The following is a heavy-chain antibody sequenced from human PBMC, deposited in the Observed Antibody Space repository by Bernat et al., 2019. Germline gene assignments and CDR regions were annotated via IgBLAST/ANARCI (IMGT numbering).Heavy chain of an antibody. V-gene: IGHV4-39*01. CDR2: IYYMGST. D-gene: IGHD3-9*01. CDR3: ARIHNNGFDHLFDP. J-gene: IGHJ5*02. CDR1: GGSITGGSITSTSYY. Sequence: QLQLQESGPGLVKPSETLSLTCTVSGGSITGGSITSTSYYWGWIRQPPGKGLEWIGSIYYMGSTYFNPSLKRRVTISVDTSKNQFTLKLSAVTAADTAVYYCARIHNNGFDHLFDPWGQGTLVTAPS.